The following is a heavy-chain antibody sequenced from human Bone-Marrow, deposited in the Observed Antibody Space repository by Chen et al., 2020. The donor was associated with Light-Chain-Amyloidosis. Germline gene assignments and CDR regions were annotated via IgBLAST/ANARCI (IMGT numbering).Heavy chain of an antibody. CDR1: GFIFENYA. CDR2: ISGDGGNT. CDR3: AKDKPGVFAN. Sequence: EVQLVESGGGVAQPGGSLSLSCLVSGFIFENYAMHWVRQVPGKGLEWLCLISGDGGNTDYADSVKGRFIVSRDKSKNSLYLQMNSLRAEDTAFYYCAKDKPGVFANWGQGTLVTVSS. J-gene: IGHJ4*02. V-gene: IGHV3-43*02. D-gene: IGHD2-8*01.